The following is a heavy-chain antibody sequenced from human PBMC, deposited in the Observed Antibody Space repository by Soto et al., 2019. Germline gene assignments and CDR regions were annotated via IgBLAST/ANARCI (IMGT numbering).Heavy chain of an antibody. CDR1: GYSFTSYW. CDR3: ARQVVGCSGGSCYSGLDPPQYAFDI. V-gene: IGHV5-51*01. J-gene: IGHJ3*02. Sequence: GESLKISCKGSGYSFTSYWIGWVRQMPGKGLKWMGIIYPGDSDTRYSPSFQGQVTISADKSISTAYLQLSSLKASDTAMYYCARQVVGCSGGSCYSGLDPPQYAFDIWGQGTMVTVSS. CDR2: IYPGDSDT. D-gene: IGHD2-15*01.